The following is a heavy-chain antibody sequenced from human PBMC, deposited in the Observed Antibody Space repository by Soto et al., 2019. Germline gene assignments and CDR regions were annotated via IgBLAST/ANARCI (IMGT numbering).Heavy chain of an antibody. D-gene: IGHD6-19*01. J-gene: IGHJ6*02. Sequence: GGSLRLSCTASGFTFNSYGFNWVRQAPGKGLEWVAVIWYDGNTKYYADSVKGRFTISRDNLRSTVYLQMNSLTAEDTAVYYCARPLVAPVAGPYYYGMDVWGQGTTVTVSS. V-gene: IGHV3-33*01. CDR2: IWYDGNTK. CDR3: ARPLVAPVAGPYYYGMDV. CDR1: GFTFNSYG.